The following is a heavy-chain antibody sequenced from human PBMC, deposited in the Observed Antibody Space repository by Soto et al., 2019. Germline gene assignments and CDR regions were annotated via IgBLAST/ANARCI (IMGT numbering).Heavy chain of an antibody. CDR1: GFTFSSYA. V-gene: IGHV3-23*01. CDR3: AKESSGIGGSFVY. J-gene: IGHJ4*02. Sequence: PGGSLRLSCAASGFTFSSYAMSWVRQAPGKGLEWVSAISGSGGSTYNADSMKGRSTISRDNSKHTLFLQMNSPRAEDTAAYYCAKESSGIGGSFVYWGQGTLVTV. D-gene: IGHD1-26*01. CDR2: ISGSGGST.